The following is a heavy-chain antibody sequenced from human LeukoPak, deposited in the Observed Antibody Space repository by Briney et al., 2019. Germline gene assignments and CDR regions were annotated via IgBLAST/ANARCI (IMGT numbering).Heavy chain of an antibody. V-gene: IGHV4-34*01. CDR2: INHSGST. CDR3: ARLAAQYYYGSGSYYYYYYYMDV. D-gene: IGHD3-10*01. CDR1: GGSISSYY. J-gene: IGHJ6*03. Sequence: SETLSLTCTVSGGSISSYYWSWIRQPPGKGLEWIGEINHSGSTNYNPSLKSRVTISVDTSKNQFSLKLSSVTAADTAVYYCARLAAQYYYGSGSYYYYYYYMDVWGKGTMVTISS.